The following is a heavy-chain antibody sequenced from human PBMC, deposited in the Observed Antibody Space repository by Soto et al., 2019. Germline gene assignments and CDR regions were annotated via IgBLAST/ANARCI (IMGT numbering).Heavy chain of an antibody. D-gene: IGHD3-10*01. CDR2: ISWNSGSI. J-gene: IGHJ5*02. Sequence: EVQLVESGGGLVQPGRSLRLSCAASGFTFDDYAMHWVRQAPGKGLEWVSGISWNSGSIGYADSVKGRFTISRDNAKNSLYRQMNSLRAEDTALYYCAKDGEGFGELEYNWFDPWGQGTLVTVSS. V-gene: IGHV3-9*01. CDR3: AKDGEGFGELEYNWFDP. CDR1: GFTFDDYA.